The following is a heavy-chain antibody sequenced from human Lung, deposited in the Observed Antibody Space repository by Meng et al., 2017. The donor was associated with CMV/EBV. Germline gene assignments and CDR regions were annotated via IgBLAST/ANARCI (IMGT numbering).Heavy chain of an antibody. CDR2: MDPNSGNT. CDR1: GKTCSSND. D-gene: IGHD6-13*01. J-gene: IGHJ4*02. Sequence: KASGKTCSSNDINWVRKANGLGIEWMGWMDPNSGNTGYAQKVQGRVTFTRNTSRSTAYMELSSLRSEDTAVYYCARARIAALLAFDHWGQGTLVTVSS. CDR3: ARARIAALLAFDH. V-gene: IGHV1-8*03.